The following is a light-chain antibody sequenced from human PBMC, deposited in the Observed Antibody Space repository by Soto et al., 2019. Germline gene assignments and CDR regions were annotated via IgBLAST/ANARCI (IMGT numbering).Light chain of an antibody. V-gene: IGKV1-5*01. J-gene: IGKJ4*01. CDR1: QSISSW. CDR2: DAS. CDR3: QLYKSYPLT. Sequence: DIQMTQYPNTLSPTERHRVTHTCRARQSISSWSALYQQKPGKAPKLLIYDASSLESGVSSRFSDSGSGTEFTLTISRLQPDDFASYNRQLYKSYPLTFGGGTKV.